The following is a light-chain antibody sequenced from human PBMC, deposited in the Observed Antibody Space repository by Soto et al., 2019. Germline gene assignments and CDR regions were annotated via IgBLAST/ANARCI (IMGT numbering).Light chain of an antibody. J-gene: IGKJ1*01. V-gene: IGKV3-20*01. CDR3: QQYGSSGT. CDR2: GAS. CDR1: QSVSSSY. Sequence: EIVLTQSPGTLSLSPGERATLSCRASQSVSSSYLAGYQQKPGQAPRLLIYGASNRATGIPDRFSGSGSGTDFTLTISRLEPEDFAVYYCQQYGSSGTFGQGTKVDIK.